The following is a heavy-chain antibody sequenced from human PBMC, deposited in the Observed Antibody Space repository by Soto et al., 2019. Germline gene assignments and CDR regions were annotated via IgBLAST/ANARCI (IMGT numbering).Heavy chain of an antibody. CDR2: ISYSDGT. CDR1: GGSISSRGSMSGRSFY. J-gene: IGHJ4*02. D-gene: IGHD2-8*01. V-gene: IGHV4-39*01. Sequence: QLQLQESGPGLVKPSETLSLTCTVSGGSISSRGSMSGRSFYWGWMRQPPGKGLEWIASISYSDGTFYDWSLKSRLTISVDTSRNQFSLRLRSVTAADTAVYYCASHRTFWPFDYWGQGTVVTVSS. CDR3: ASHRTFWPFDY.